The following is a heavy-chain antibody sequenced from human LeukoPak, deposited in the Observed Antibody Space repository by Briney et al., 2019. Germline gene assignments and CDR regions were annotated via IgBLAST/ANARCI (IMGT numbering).Heavy chain of an antibody. CDR1: GFSFSSYT. J-gene: IGHJ4*02. CDR2: ISSSSSYI. CDR3: ARDGRCGGDCYAS. Sequence: PGGSLRLSCAASGFSFSSYTMNWVRQAPGKGLEWVSIISSSSSYIYYADSVKGRVTISRGNAKNALYLQMTSMRVEDTAVYYCARDGRCGGDCYASWGQGTLVTVSS. D-gene: IGHD2-21*02. V-gene: IGHV3-21*01.